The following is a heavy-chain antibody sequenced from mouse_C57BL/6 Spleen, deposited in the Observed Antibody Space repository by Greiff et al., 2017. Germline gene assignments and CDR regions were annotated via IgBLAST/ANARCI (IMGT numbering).Heavy chain of an antibody. CDR3: ARRGTTVYFDY. J-gene: IGHJ2*01. D-gene: IGHD1-1*01. Sequence: EVQVVESGGGLVQPGGSLKLSCAASGFTFSDYYMYWVRQTPEKRLEWVAYISNGGGSTYYPDTVKGRFTISKDNAKNTLYLQMSRLRSEDTAMYYCARRGTTVYFDYWGQGATLTVSS. V-gene: IGHV5-12*01. CDR2: ISNGGGST. CDR1: GFTFSDYY.